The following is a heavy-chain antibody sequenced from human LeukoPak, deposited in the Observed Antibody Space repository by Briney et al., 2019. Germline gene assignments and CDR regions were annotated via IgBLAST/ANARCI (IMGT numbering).Heavy chain of an antibody. CDR1: GFTFSDYS. Sequence: GGSLRLSCAASGFTFSDYSMNWVRQAPGKGLEWVSSISSGGDYIYYADSVKGRFTISRDNAKNSLYLQMNSLRAEDTAVYYCARAYYDSRGYYDYWDQGTLATVSS. J-gene: IGHJ4*02. CDR3: ARAYYDSRGYYDY. D-gene: IGHD3-22*01. CDR2: ISSGGDYI. V-gene: IGHV3-21*01.